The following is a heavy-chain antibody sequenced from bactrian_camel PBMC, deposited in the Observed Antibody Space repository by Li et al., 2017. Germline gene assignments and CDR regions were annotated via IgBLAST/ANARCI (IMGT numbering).Heavy chain of an antibody. CDR2: IYSDGSAT. CDR3: VTRRSMGWSFRD. CDR1: GFTSRAYY. Sequence: HVQLVESGGGLVQPGGSLRLSCAASGFTSRAYYITWVRQAPGKGLEWVSSIYSDGSATYYADSVKGRFTISRDNAKNTVYLQMDSLKSEDSALYYCVTRRSMGWSFRDWGQGTQVTVS. D-gene: IGHD3*01. V-gene: IGHV3S6*01. J-gene: IGHJ4*01.